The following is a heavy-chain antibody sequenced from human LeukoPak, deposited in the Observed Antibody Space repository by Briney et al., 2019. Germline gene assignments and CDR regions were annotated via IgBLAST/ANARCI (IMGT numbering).Heavy chain of an antibody. V-gene: IGHV3-23*01. CDR1: GFTFSSYA. Sequence: PGGSLRLSCAASGFTFSSYAMSWVRQAPGKGLEWVSGISGAGGNTYYADSVKGRFTISRDNSKNTLYLQMNSLRAEDTAVYYCAKDQGYGSGSYFDYWGQGTLVTVSS. D-gene: IGHD3-10*01. CDR3: AKDQGYGSGSYFDY. J-gene: IGHJ4*02. CDR2: ISGAGGNT.